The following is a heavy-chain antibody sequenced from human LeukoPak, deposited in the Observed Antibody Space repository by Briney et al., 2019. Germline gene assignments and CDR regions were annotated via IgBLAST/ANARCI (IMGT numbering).Heavy chain of an antibody. CDR2: IRTKADSYAA. Sequence: GGSLRLSCAASGFTFSGSLIHWVRQASGKGLEWVGRIRTKADSYAAVYAASVKGRFTISRDDTKNTAYLQMNSLQTEDTATYYCIRKVVEAEIDWGQGTLVTVSS. CDR3: IRKVVEAEID. V-gene: IGHV3-73*01. CDR1: GFTFSGSL. J-gene: IGHJ4*02. D-gene: IGHD2-15*01.